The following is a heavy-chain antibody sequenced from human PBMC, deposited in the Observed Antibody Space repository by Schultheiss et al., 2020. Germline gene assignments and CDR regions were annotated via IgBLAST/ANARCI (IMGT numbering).Heavy chain of an antibody. V-gene: IGHV4-61*08. CDR2: IYYSGST. Sequence: SETLSLTCAVSGGSISSGGYYWSWIRQPPGKGLEWIGYIYYSGSTNYNPSLKSRVTISVDTSKNQFSLKLSSVTAADTAVYYCASIVGRVIRPDTAIDHMGKGQNWFDPWGQGTLVNVSS. D-gene: IGHD5-18*01. J-gene: IGHJ5*02. CDR3: ASIVGRVIRPDTAIDHMGKGQNWFDP. CDR1: GGSISSGGYY.